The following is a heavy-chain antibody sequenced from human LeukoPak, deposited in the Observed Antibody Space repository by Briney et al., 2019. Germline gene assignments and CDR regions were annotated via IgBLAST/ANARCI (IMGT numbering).Heavy chain of an antibody. V-gene: IGHV3-21*01. D-gene: IGHD5-18*01. CDR1: GFTFSDYS. CDR3: ARGDLDTAMVRKYYFDY. CDR2: ISSGSGYI. J-gene: IGHJ4*02. Sequence: PGGSLRLSCAASGFTFSDYSMIWVRQAPGKGLEWVSSISSGSGYIYYADSLKGRFTVSRDNAKNSLYLQMNSLRAEDTALYYCARGDLDTAMVRKYYFDYWGQGTLVTVSS.